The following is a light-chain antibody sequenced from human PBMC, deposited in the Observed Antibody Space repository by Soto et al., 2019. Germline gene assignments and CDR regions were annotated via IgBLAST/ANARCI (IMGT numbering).Light chain of an antibody. CDR3: QQYDSSPLT. Sequence: EIVLTQSPGTLSLSPGDRATLSCRASQSVSSSFLAWYQQKPGQAPRLIIYGASSRATGIPDRFIGSGCGTDFTLTISRLEREDAAVYYCQQYDSSPLTFGGGTKVEIK. V-gene: IGKV3-20*01. CDR1: QSVSSSF. J-gene: IGKJ4*01. CDR2: GAS.